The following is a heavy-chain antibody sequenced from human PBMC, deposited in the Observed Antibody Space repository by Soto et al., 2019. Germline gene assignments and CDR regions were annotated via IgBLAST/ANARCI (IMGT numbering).Heavy chain of an antibody. CDR3: ARSHDGDYVGDHRKYYFDY. J-gene: IGHJ4*02. CDR2: ISAYNGNT. Sequence: QVQLVQSGAEVKKPGASVKVSCKASGYTFTSYGISWVRQAPGQGLEWMGWISAYNGNTNYAQKLQGRVTMTTDTSTSTANMELRSLRSDDTAVYYCARSHDGDYVGDHRKYYFDYWGQGTLVTVSS. V-gene: IGHV1-18*01. CDR1: GYTFTSYG. D-gene: IGHD4-17*01.